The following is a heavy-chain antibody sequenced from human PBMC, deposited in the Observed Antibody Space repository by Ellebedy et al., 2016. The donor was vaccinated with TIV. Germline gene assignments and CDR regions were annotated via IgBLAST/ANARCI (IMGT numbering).Heavy chain of an antibody. Sequence: GGSLRLSXAASGFTFSSFAMTWVRQAPGRGLEWVSSITGSGGSTYYADSVKGRFTISRDNSKNTLYLQMNSLRAEDTAVYYCAKVVKGSLDPWGQGTLVTVSS. CDR3: AKVVKGSLDP. CDR2: ITGSGGST. CDR1: GFTFSSFA. J-gene: IGHJ5*02. D-gene: IGHD2-15*01. V-gene: IGHV3-23*01.